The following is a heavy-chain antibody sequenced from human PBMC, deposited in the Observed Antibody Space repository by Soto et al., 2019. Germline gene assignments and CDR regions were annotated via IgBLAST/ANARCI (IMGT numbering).Heavy chain of an antibody. V-gene: IGHV3-30*18. Sequence: QVQLVESGGGVVQPGRSLRLSCAASGFTFSSYGMHWVRQAPGKGLEWVAVISYDGSNKYYADSVKGRFTISRDNSKNTLYLQMNSLRAEDTAVYYCAKAFWAGIAARPVSVDYWGQGTLVTVSS. CDR3: AKAFWAGIAARPVSVDY. CDR1: GFTFSSYG. D-gene: IGHD6-6*01. CDR2: ISYDGSNK. J-gene: IGHJ4*02.